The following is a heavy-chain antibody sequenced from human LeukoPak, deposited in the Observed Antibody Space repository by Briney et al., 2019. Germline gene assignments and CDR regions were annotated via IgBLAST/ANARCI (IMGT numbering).Heavy chain of an antibody. Sequence: SETLSLTCAVYGGSFSGYYWSWIRQPPGKGLEWIGEINHSGSTNYNPSLKSRVTISVDTSKNQFSLKLSSVTAADTAVYYCARQRLYSSSWYVDWGQGTLVTVSS. CDR1: GGSFSGYY. D-gene: IGHD6-13*01. CDR2: INHSGST. J-gene: IGHJ4*02. CDR3: ARQRLYSSSWYVD. V-gene: IGHV4-34*01.